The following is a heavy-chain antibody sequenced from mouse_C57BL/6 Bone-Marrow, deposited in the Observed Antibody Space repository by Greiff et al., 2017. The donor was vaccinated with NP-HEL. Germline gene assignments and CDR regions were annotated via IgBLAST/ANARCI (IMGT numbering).Heavy chain of an antibody. J-gene: IGHJ3*01. CDR2: ISYDGSN. D-gene: IGHD1-1*01. Sequence: EVKLMESGPGLVKPSQSLSLTCSVTGYSITSGYYWNWIRQFPGNKLEWMGYISYDGSNNYNPSLKNRISITRDTSKNQFFLKLNSVTTEDTATYYCAREEGFYYYGRRFAYWGQGTLVTVSA. CDR1: GYSITSGYY. CDR3: AREEGFYYYGRRFAY. V-gene: IGHV3-6*01.